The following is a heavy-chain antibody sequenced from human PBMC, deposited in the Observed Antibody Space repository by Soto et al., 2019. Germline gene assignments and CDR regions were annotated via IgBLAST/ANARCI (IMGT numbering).Heavy chain of an antibody. V-gene: IGHV4-59*01. J-gene: IGHJ4*02. D-gene: IGHD4-4*01. CDR2: IYYSGST. CDR1: GGSISSYY. CDR3: ARVHTVTRFFDY. Sequence: SETLSLTCTVSGGSISSYYWSWIRQPPGKGLEWIGYIYYSGSTNYNPSLKSRVTVSVDSSKNQFSLKLSSVTAADTAVYYCARVHTVTRFFDYWGQGTLVTVSS.